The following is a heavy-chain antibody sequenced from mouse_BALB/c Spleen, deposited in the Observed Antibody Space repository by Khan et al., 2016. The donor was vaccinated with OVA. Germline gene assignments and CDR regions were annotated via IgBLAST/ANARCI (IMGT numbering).Heavy chain of an antibody. Sequence: QVHVKQSGAELVKPGASVKLSCEASGYTFTSYWMHWVKQRPGQGLDWIGYINPSDGRTHYNEQFKNKATLTVDTSSSTASMQLSSLTSEDSAVYYCSRGGYGSLAYWGQGTLVTVSA. J-gene: IGHJ3*01. CDR2: INPSDGRT. V-gene: IGHV1-53*01. D-gene: IGHD2-10*02. CDR1: GYTFTSYW. CDR3: SRGGYGSLAY.